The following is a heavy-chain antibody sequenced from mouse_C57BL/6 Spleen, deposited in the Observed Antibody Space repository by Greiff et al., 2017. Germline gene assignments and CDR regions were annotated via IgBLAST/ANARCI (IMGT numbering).Heavy chain of an antibody. J-gene: IGHJ4*01. V-gene: IGHV3-6*01. CDR1: GYSITSGYY. CDR2: ISYDGSN. Sequence: EVKVEESGPGLVKPSQSLSLTCSVTGYSITSGYYWNWIRQFPGNKLEWMGYISYDGSNNYNPSLKNRISITRDTSKNQFFLKLNSVTTEDTATYYCAALGDYYAMDYWGQGTSVTVSS. CDR3: AALGDYYAMDY. D-gene: IGHD4-1*01.